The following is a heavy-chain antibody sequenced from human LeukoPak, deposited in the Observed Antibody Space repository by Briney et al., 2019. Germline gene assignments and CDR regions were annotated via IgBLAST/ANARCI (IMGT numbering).Heavy chain of an antibody. CDR1: GYTFTSYG. D-gene: IGHD6-19*01. J-gene: IGHJ4*02. CDR2: ISAYNGNT. CDR3: ARDTSSGWYSDY. V-gene: IGHV1-18*01. Sequence: ASVNVSCKASGYTFTSYGISWLRQAPGQGLEWMGWISAYNGNTNYAQKLQGRVTMTTDTSTSTAYMELRSLRSDDTAVYYCARDTSSGWYSDYWGQGTLVTVSS.